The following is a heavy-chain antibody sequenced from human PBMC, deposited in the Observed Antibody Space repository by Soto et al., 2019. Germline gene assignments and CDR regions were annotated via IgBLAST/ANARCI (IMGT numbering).Heavy chain of an antibody. CDR2: IASRDPTV. CDR1: GFTFSGYY. V-gene: IGHV3-11*01. Sequence: QVQLVESGGGLVRPGGSLRLSCATSGFTFSGYYMSWIRQAPGKGLEWVSYIASRDPTVYYADSVRGRFTISRDNARNLLYMQMDNLRADDTAVYYCAREKSSGYYGMDVWGQGTTVTVSS. D-gene: IGHD3-22*01. J-gene: IGHJ6*02. CDR3: AREKSSGYYGMDV.